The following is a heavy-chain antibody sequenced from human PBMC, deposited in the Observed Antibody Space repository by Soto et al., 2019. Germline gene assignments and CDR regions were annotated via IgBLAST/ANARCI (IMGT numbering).Heavy chain of an antibody. CDR3: ARFPDVSTASDFDY. CDR2: ISYDGSNK. CDR1: GFTFSSYG. V-gene: IGHV3-30*03. J-gene: IGHJ4*02. D-gene: IGHD5-18*01. Sequence: GGSVRLSCAASGFTFSSYGMHWFRQAPGKGLEWVAVISYDGSNKYYADSVKGRFTISRDNSKNTLYLQMNSLRAEDTAVYYCARFPDVSTASDFDYWGQGTLVTVSS.